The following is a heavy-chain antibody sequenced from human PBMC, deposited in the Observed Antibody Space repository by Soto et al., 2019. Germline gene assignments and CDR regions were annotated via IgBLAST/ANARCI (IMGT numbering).Heavy chain of an antibody. CDR2: IYWDDDK. D-gene: IGHD2-21*02. J-gene: IGHJ4*02. CDR3: ARWQLLFRFFDY. V-gene: IGHV2-5*02. Sequence: SGPTLVNPTQALTLTCTFSGFSLSTSGVGVGWIRQPPGKALEWLALIYWDDDKRYSPSLKSRLTITKDTSKNQVVLTMTNMDPVDTATYYCARWQLLFRFFDYWGQGALVTVSS. CDR1: GFSLSTSGVG.